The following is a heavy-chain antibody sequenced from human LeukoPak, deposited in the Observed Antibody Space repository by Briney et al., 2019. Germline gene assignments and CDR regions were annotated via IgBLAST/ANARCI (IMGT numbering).Heavy chain of an antibody. D-gene: IGHD3-10*01. Sequence: GGSLRLSCAASGFTFSSYSMNWVRQAPGKGLEWVSYISSSSSTIYYADSVKGRFTISRDNAKNSLYLQMNSLRAEDTAVYYCARENGGGDLDYWGQGTLVTVSS. V-gene: IGHV3-48*04. J-gene: IGHJ4*02. CDR1: GFTFSSYS. CDR3: ARENGGGDLDY. CDR2: ISSSSSTI.